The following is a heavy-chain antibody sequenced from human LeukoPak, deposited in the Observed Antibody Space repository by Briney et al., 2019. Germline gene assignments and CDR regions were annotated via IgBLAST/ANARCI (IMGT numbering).Heavy chain of an antibody. CDR2: INGDGSST. D-gene: IGHD6-6*01. CDR1: GFTFSSYW. CDR3: ARHSNSQLFDY. V-gene: IGHV3-74*01. Sequence: PGGSLRLSCAASGFTFSSYWMHWVRQAPGKGPVWVSRINGDGSSTGYVDSVKGRFTISRDNAENTLYLQMNSLRAEDTAVYYCARHSNSQLFDYWGQGTLVTVSS. J-gene: IGHJ4*02.